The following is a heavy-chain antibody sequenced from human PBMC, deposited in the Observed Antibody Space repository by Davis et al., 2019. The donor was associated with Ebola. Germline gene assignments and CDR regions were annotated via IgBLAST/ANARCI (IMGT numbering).Heavy chain of an antibody. CDR3: ARRQMGILTGYYIFDY. D-gene: IGHD3-9*01. CDR2: ISSSSSYI. CDR1: GFTFSSYS. Sequence: PGGSLRLSCAASGFTFSSYSMNWVRQAPGKGLEWVSSISSSSSYIYYADSVKGRFTISRDNAKNSLYLQMNSLRDEDTAVYYCARRQMGILTGYYIFDYWGQGTLVTVSS. V-gene: IGHV3-21*01. J-gene: IGHJ4*02.